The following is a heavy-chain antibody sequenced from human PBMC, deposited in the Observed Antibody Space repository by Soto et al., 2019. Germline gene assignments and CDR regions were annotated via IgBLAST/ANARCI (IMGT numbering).Heavy chain of an antibody. CDR2: ISDDGSNR. Sequence: PGGSLRLSCVASGFSFISYGMHWVRQAPGKGLEWVAVISDDGSNRNYADSVKGRFTLSRDNSKNMLYLQMNSLRAEDTAVYYCAKDHRDYFYYGMDVWGQGTTVTVS. CDR3: AKDHRDYFYYGMDV. J-gene: IGHJ6*02. CDR1: GFSFISYG. V-gene: IGHV3-30*18.